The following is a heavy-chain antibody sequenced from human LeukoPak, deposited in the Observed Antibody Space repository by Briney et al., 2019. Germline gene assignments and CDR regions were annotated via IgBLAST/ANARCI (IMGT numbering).Heavy chain of an antibody. J-gene: IGHJ4*02. CDR2: ISSSGGST. Sequence: GGSLRLSCAASGFTFSDYYMSWIRQAPGKGLEWVSYISSSGGSTYYADSVKGRFTISRDNSKNTLYLQMNSLRAEDTAVYYCAKDQYSYGPFDYWGQGTLVTVSS. V-gene: IGHV3-11*01. CDR1: GFTFSDYY. CDR3: AKDQYSYGPFDY. D-gene: IGHD5-18*01.